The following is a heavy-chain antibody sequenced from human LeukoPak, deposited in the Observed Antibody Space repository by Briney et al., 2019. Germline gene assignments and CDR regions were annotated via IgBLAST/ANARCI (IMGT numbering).Heavy chain of an antibody. CDR1: GFTFSNYW. D-gene: IGHD3-22*01. Sequence: GGSLRLSCAASGFTFSNYWMHWVRQAPGKGLVWVAIISYDGSSKYYADSVKGRFTISRDNSKNTLYLQINSLRAEDTAVYYCATDPDSSGYYYPIFDYWGQGTLVTVSS. CDR3: ATDPDSSGYYYPIFDY. CDR2: ISYDGSSK. V-gene: IGHV3-30-3*01. J-gene: IGHJ4*02.